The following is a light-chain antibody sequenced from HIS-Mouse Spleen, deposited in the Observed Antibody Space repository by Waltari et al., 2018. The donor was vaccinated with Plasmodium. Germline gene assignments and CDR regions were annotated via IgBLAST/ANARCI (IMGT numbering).Light chain of an antibody. J-gene: IGLJ3*02. CDR2: EGS. CDR1: SSDVGSYHL. Sequence: QSALTQPASVSGSPGQSITISCTGTSSDVGSYHLLSWYHQHPGKAPKLMIYEGSKRPSGVSNRFSGSKSGNTASLTISGLQAEDEADYYCCSYAGSSTFVFGGGTKLTVL. V-gene: IGLV2-23*03. CDR3: CSYAGSSTFV.